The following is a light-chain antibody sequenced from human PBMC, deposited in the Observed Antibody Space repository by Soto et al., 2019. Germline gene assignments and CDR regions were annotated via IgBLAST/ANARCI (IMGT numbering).Light chain of an antibody. CDR2: GAS. J-gene: IGKJ2*01. V-gene: IGKV3-20*01. CDR1: QSISSSY. CDR3: QQYGNPPPNA. Sequence: EIVLTQSPGTLSLSPGERATLSCRASQSISSSYLAWYQQKPGQAPRVLIYGASSRATGIPDKFSGSGSVTDFTLTISRLEPEDLAVYFSQQYGNPPPNAFGQGTKVEIK.